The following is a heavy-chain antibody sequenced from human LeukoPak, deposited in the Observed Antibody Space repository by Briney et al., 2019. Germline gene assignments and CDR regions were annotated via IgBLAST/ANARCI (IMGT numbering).Heavy chain of an antibody. CDR2: ISYDGSNK. J-gene: IGHJ2*01. CDR1: GFTFSSYA. Sequence: PGRSLRLSCAASGFTFSSYAMHWVRQAPGKGLEWVAVISYDGSNKYYADSVKGRFTISRDNSKNTLYLQMNSLRAEDTALYYCARDGRRRDYCSSGSCYWYFDLWGRGTLVTVSS. CDR3: ARDGRRRDYCSSGSCYWYFDL. V-gene: IGHV3-30-3*01. D-gene: IGHD2-15*01.